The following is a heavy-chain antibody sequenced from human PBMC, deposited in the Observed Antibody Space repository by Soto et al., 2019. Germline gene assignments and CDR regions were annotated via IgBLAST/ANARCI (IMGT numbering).Heavy chain of an antibody. CDR2: IWYDGSNK. CDR1: GFTFSSYG. D-gene: IGHD2-15*01. V-gene: IGHV3-33*01. CDR3: ARKKGYCSGGSCQTFYYYYYMDV. J-gene: IGHJ6*03. Sequence: HGGSLRLSCAASGFTFSSYGMHLVRQAPGKGLEWVAVIWYDGSNKYYADSVKGRFTISRDNSKNTLYLQMNSLRAEDTAVYYCARKKGYCSGGSCQTFYYYYYMDVWGKGTTVTVSS.